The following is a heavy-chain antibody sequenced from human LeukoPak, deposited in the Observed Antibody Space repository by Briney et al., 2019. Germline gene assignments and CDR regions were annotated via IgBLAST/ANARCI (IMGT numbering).Heavy chain of an antibody. CDR2: IKQDGSEK. CDR1: GFTFSSYW. Sequence: GSLGLSCAASGFTFSSYWMSWVRQAPGKGPEWVANIKQDGSEKYYVDSVKGRFTISRDNAKNSLYLQMNSLRAEDTAVYYCARVGPLRYFDYWGQGTLVTVSS. V-gene: IGHV3-7*01. D-gene: IGHD1-26*01. CDR3: ARVGPLRYFDY. J-gene: IGHJ4*02.